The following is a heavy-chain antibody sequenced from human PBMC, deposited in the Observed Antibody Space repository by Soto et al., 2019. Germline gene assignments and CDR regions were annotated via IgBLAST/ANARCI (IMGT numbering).Heavy chain of an antibody. D-gene: IGHD5-12*01. CDR3: ASARDGYNYHFDY. CDR2: ISTYSGDT. CDR1: GYTFFTYD. J-gene: IGHJ4*02. V-gene: IGHV1-18*01. Sequence: ASVKVSCKASGYTFFTYDISWVRQAPGQGLEWMGWISTYSGDTNYAQKLQGRVTMTTDTSTSTAYMELRSLRSDDTAVYYCASARDGYNYHFDYWGQGTLVTVSS.